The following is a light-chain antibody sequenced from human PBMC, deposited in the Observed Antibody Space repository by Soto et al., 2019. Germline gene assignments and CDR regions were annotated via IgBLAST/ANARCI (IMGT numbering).Light chain of an antibody. J-gene: IGLJ3*02. CDR2: EVS. CDR3: SSYTSSSTPWV. CDR1: SSDVGGYNY. V-gene: IGLV2-14*01. Sequence: QSALTQPASVSGSPGQSITISCTGTSSDVGGYNYVSWYQQHPGKAPKLMIYEVSNRPSGVSNRFSGSKSGNTASLTISGPHAEDEADYYCSSYTSSSTPWVFGGGTKLTVL.